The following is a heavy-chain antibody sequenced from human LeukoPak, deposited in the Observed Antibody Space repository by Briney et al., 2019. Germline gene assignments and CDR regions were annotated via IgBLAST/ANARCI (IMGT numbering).Heavy chain of an antibody. Sequence: GGSLRLSCAASGFTFSSYGMHWVRQAPGKGLEWVAVISYDGSNKYYADSVKGRFTISRDNSKNTLYLQMNSLTSEDTAAYYCAKDEAWLQSYSYYCGQGTLVTVSS. CDR3: AKDEAWLQSYSYY. J-gene: IGHJ4*02. V-gene: IGHV3-30*18. CDR1: GFTFSSYG. CDR2: ISYDGSNK. D-gene: IGHD5-24*01.